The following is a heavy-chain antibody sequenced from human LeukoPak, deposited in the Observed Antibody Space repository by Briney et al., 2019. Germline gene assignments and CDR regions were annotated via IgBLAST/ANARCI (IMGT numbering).Heavy chain of an antibody. CDR1: GFTFSSYG. D-gene: IGHD2-15*01. CDR2: ISYDGSKK. J-gene: IGHJ4*02. V-gene: IGHV3-30*18. CDR3: AKDRGRYCSGGSCYSLDY. Sequence: GRSLRLSCAASGFTFSSYGMHWVRQAPGKGLEWVAVISYDGSKKYYADSVRGLFTISRDNSKNTPYLQMNSLRAEDTAVYYCAKDRGRYCSGGSCYSLDYWGQGTLVTVSS.